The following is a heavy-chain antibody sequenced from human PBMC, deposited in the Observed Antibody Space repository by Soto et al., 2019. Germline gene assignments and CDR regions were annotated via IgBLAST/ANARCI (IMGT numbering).Heavy chain of an antibody. CDR3: ARGVIPFTYYYYGMDV. Sequence: GASVKVSCKASGYTFTSYGISWVRQAPGQGLEWMGWISAYNGNTNYAQKLQGRVTMTTDTSTSTAYMELRSLRSDDTAVYYCARGVIPFTYYYYGMDVWGQGTTVTVSS. D-gene: IGHD3-10*01. CDR1: GYTFTSYG. J-gene: IGHJ6*02. CDR2: ISAYNGNT. V-gene: IGHV1-18*01.